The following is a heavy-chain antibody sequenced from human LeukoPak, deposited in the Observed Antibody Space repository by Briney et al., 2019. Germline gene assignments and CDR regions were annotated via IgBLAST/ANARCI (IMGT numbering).Heavy chain of an antibody. CDR2: FDPEDDET. D-gene: IGHD6-13*01. J-gene: IGHJ4*02. Sequence: ASVKVSCKVSGYTLSELAMHWVRQAPGKGLEWVGGFDPEDDETIYAQKFQGRVTMTEDTSTDTAYMELSNLRSEDTAVYYCATDSACFVDSNSCHRLDYWGQGTLVTVSS. CDR1: GYTLSELA. V-gene: IGHV1-24*01. CDR3: ATDSACFVDSNSCHRLDY.